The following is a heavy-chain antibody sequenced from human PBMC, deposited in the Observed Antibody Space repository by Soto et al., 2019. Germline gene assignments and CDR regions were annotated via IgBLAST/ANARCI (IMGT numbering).Heavy chain of an antibody. CDR1: GFSFTTDGMG. CDR2: IYWDDDK. CDR3: AHLRWAVFGSRYDLDY. D-gene: IGHD3-22*01. Sequence: QITLKESGPPLVKPTQTLTLTCTFSGFSFTTDGMGVGWIRQPPGKALDWLALIYWDDDKLYSPSLKSRLTNTKEASKNLVVLTLTNMDPADTAAYCFAHLRWAVFGSRYDLDYWGQGTLVTVSS. V-gene: IGHV2-5*02. J-gene: IGHJ4*02.